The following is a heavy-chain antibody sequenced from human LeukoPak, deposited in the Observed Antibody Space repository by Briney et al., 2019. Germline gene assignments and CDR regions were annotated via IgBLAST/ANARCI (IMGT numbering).Heavy chain of an antibody. D-gene: IGHD3-22*01. CDR1: GYTFIDYY. J-gene: IGHJ3*02. CDR2: ISAYNGNT. CDR3: ARLFHYYDSSGYLVRGAFDI. V-gene: IGHV1-18*04. Sequence: ASVQVSCKASGYTFIDYYMHWVRQAPGQGLEWMGWISAYNGNTNYAQKLQGRVTMTTDTSTSTAYMELRSLRSDDTAVYYCARLFHYYDSSGYLVRGAFDIWGQGTMVTVSS.